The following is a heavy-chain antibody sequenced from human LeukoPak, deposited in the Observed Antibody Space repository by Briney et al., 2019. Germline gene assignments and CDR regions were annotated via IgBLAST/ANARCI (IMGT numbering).Heavy chain of an antibody. Sequence: GASVKVSCKASGGTFSSYAISWVRQAPGQGLEWMGRIIPIFGIANYAQKFQDRVTITADKSTSTAYMELSSLRSEDTAVYYCARDSFNEGIAAAGNDYWGQGTLVTVSS. V-gene: IGHV1-69*04. CDR2: IIPIFGIA. CDR1: GGTFSSYA. D-gene: IGHD6-13*01. J-gene: IGHJ4*02. CDR3: ARDSFNEGIAAAGNDY.